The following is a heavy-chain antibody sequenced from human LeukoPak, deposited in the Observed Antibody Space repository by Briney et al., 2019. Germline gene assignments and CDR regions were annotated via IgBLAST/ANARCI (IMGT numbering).Heavy chain of an antibody. Sequence: GGSLRVSCAASGFTFSSYAMSWVRQAPGKGLEWVSAISASGGSTYYADSVKGRFTISRDNSKNTLYLQTNSLRAEDTAVYYCARSPTVTIRFWYFDLWGRGTLVTVSS. CDR1: GFTFSSYA. CDR3: ARSPTVTIRFWYFDL. V-gene: IGHV3-23*01. J-gene: IGHJ2*01. CDR2: ISASGGST. D-gene: IGHD4-17*01.